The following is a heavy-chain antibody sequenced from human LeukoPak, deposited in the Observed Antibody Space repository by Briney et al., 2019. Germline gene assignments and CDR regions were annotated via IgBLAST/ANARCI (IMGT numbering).Heavy chain of an antibody. CDR2: INPHSGDT. J-gene: IGHJ6*02. D-gene: IGHD5-18*01. CDR1: GYSFTDHF. Sequence: GASVKVSCKASGYSFTDHFIHWVRQAPGQGLEWMGRINPHSGDTQFTQKFEGRVTMTRDTSISTAFMEVSRLRSDDTAVYYCAREGFSGYRSAYYYNGMDVWGQGTTVTVS. V-gene: IGHV1-2*06. CDR3: AREGFSGYRSAYYYNGMDV.